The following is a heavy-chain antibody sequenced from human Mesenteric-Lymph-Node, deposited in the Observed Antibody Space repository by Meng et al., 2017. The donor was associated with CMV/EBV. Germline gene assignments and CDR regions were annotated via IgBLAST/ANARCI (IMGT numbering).Heavy chain of an antibody. CDR1: NGSFTTDY. CDR3: ARATVFVRGVRRTEDY. Sequence: YNGSFTTDYWSWIRQTPGKGLEWIGEINQRGATKDNPSLKSRLTMSVDTSKSQFSLKLSSVTAADTAVYYCARATVFVRGVRRTEDYWGQGTLVTVSS. V-gene: IGHV4-34*01. CDR2: INQRGAT. J-gene: IGHJ4*02. D-gene: IGHD3-10*01.